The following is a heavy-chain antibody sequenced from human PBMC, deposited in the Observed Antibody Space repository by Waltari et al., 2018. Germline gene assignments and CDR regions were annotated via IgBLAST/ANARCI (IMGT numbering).Heavy chain of an antibody. CDR1: AFTFNIYT. D-gene: IGHD2-21*01. V-gene: IGHV3-48*04. Sequence: EVHLVESGGGFVQPGGSLRLSCAASAFTFNIYTMSWVRQAPGKGVEWISDSSRWRSAIYHADAVEGRFTSSRDNAKNSLYLQMSSLRAEDTAVYYCARHLRPYCVGDCYSGLAYWGQGTLVTVSS. CDR3: ARHLRPYCVGDCYSGLAY. CDR2: SSRWRSAI. J-gene: IGHJ4*02.